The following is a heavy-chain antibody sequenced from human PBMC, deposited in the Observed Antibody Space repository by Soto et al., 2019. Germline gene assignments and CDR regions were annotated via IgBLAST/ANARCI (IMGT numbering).Heavy chain of an antibody. CDR2: IYHSGST. D-gene: IGHD2-2*01. V-gene: IGHV4-30-2*01. CDR3: ARSIVVVPLAGGWFDP. J-gene: IGHJ5*02. Sequence: SETLSLTCAVSGGSISSGGYSWSWIRQPPGKGLEWIGYIYHSGSTYYNPSLKSRVTISVDRSKNQFSLKLSSVTAADTAVYYCARSIVVVPLAGGWFDPWGQGTLVTVSS. CDR1: GGSISSGGYS.